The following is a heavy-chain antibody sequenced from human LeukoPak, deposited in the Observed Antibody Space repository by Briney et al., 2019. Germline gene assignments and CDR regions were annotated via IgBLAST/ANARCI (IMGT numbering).Heavy chain of an antibody. V-gene: IGHV1-18*01. D-gene: IGHD3-10*01. CDR3: ARDSWFGELLFPDAFDI. CDR2: ISAYNGNT. CDR1: GYTFTSYG. J-gene: IGHJ3*02. Sequence: ASVKVSCKASGYTFTSYGISWVRQAPGQGLEWMGWISAYNGNTNYAQKLQGRVTMTTDTSTSTAYMELRSLRSDDTAVYYCARDSWFGELLFPDAFDIWGQGTMVTVSS.